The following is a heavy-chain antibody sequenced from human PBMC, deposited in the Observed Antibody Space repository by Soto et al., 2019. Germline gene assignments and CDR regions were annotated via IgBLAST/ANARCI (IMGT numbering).Heavy chain of an antibody. CDR1: GYTFTGYY. J-gene: IGHJ6*03. V-gene: IGHV1-2*04. CDR2: INPNSGGT. D-gene: IGHD1-26*01. CDR3: ARDRSGGSRSSNYYYYYMDV. Sequence: GASVKVSCKASGYTFTGYYMHWVRQAPGQGLEWMGWINPNSGGTNYAQKFQGWVTMTRDTSISTAYMELSRLRSDDTAVYYCARDRSGGSRSSNYYYYYMDVWGKGTTVTVSS.